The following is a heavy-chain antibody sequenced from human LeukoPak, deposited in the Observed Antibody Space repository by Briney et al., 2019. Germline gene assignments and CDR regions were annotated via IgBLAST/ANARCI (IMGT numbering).Heavy chain of an antibody. CDR3: ARHFYYGKYYFDY. D-gene: IGHD3-10*01. J-gene: IGHJ4*02. Sequence: SETLSLTCTVSGGSISSGDYYWGWIRQPPGKGLEWIGSIYHSGNTYYNPSLKSRVTISVDTPKNQFSLKLTSVTAADTAVYYCARHFYYGKYYFDYWGQGTLVTVSS. V-gene: IGHV4-39*01. CDR2: IYHSGNT. CDR1: GGSISSGDYY.